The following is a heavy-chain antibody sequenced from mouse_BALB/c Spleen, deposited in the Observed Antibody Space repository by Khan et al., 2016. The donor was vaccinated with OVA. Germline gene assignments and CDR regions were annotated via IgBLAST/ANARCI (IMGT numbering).Heavy chain of an antibody. CDR3: ARHGYVAWFAY. CDR1: GYSFTSYY. D-gene: IGHD2-2*01. CDR2: IDPFNGGT. V-gene: IGHV1S135*01. Sequence: VQLKESGPELMKPGDSVKISCKASGYSFTSYYIYWVKQSLGKSLEWIGYIDPFNGGTSYNPKFKGKATLTVDKSSSTAYMHLSSLTSDDSAVYSCARHGYVAWFAYWGQGTLVTVSA. J-gene: IGHJ3*01.